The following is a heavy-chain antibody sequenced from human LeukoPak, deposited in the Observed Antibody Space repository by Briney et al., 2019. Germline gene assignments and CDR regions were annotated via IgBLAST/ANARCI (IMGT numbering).Heavy chain of an antibody. D-gene: IGHD3-10*02. CDR3: ARVMSARGAFDI. CDR1: GFTFSSYS. Sequence: SGGSLRLSCAASGFTFSSYSMNWVRQAPGKGLEWVSSISSSSSYIYYADSVKGRFTISRDNAKNSLCLQMNSLRAEDTAVYYCARVMSARGAFDIWGQGTMVTVSS. J-gene: IGHJ3*02. CDR2: ISSSSSYI. V-gene: IGHV3-21*01.